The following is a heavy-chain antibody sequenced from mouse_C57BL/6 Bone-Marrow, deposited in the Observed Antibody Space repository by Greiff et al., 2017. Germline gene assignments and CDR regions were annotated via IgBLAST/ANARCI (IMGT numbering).Heavy chain of an antibody. J-gene: IGHJ3*01. Sequence: VKLMESGAELARPGASVKLSCKASGYTFTSYGISWVKQRTGQGLEWIGEIYPRSGNTYYNEKFKGKATLTADKSSSTAYMELRSLTSEDSAVYFCARRRGLFFATYWGQGTLVTVSA. V-gene: IGHV1-81*01. CDR2: IYPRSGNT. CDR1: GYTFTSYG. CDR3: ARRRGLFFATY. D-gene: IGHD1-1*01.